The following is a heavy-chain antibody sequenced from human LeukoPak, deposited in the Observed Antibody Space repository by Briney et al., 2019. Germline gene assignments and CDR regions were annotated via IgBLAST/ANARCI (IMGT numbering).Heavy chain of an antibody. J-gene: IGHJ4*02. CDR3: ARAAQGFWSGYFDY. V-gene: IGHV4-59*01. CDR1: GGSISSYY. CDR2: IYYSGST. D-gene: IGHD3-3*01. Sequence: SETLSLTCTVSGGSISSYYWSWIRQPPGKGLEWIGYIYYSGSTNYNPSLKSRVTISVDTSKNQFSLKLSSVTAADTAVYYCARAAQGFWSGYFDYWGQGALVTVSS.